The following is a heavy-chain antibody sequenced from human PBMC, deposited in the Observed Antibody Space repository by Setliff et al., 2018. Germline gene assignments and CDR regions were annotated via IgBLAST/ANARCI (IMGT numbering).Heavy chain of an antibody. Sequence: ASVKVSCKTSGYTFTDSLISWVRQAPGQGLEWVGWISAYNGNTYYAQNLQGRLTLTTDISTSTAYMELGSLTTDDTAVYYCARVESMVRGKNILRHFDYWGQGIQVTVSS. D-gene: IGHD3-10*01. V-gene: IGHV1-18*01. CDR2: ISAYNGNT. J-gene: IGHJ4*02. CDR1: GYTFTDSL. CDR3: ARVESMVRGKNILRHFDY.